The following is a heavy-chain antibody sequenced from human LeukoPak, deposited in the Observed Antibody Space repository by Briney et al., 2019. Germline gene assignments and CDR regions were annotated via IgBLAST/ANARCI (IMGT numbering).Heavy chain of an antibody. V-gene: IGHV4-61*01. Sequence: SETLSLTCTVSGGSISSSSYYWGWIRQPPGKGLEWIGYIYNSGTTDYNPSLKNRVTISLDTSKNQFSLKLTSVTAADTAVYYCAREDYGGNWYFDLWGRGTLVTVSS. CDR1: GGSISSSSYY. J-gene: IGHJ2*01. CDR3: AREDYGGNWYFDL. D-gene: IGHD4-23*01. CDR2: IYNSGTT.